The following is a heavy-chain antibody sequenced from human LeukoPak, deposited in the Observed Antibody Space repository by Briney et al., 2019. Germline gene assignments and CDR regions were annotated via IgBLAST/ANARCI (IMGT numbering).Heavy chain of an antibody. Sequence: ASVKVSCKASGYTFTGYDINWVRQASGQGLEWMGWMNPNSGNTGYAQKFQGRVTMTRNTSISTAYMELSSLRSEDTAVYYCARVGFRGRWLHLSLVYWGQGTLVTLSS. CDR1: GYTFTGYD. CDR2: MNPNSGNT. J-gene: IGHJ4*02. V-gene: IGHV1-8*01. CDR3: ARVGFRGRWLHLSLVY. D-gene: IGHD5-24*01.